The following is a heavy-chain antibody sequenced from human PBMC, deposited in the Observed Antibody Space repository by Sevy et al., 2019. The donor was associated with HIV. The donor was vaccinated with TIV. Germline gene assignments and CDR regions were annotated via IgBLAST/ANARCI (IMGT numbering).Heavy chain of an antibody. CDR1: GFTFSSYA. CDR3: AKSRHTYDRTYFDY. Sequence: GESLKISCAASGFTFSSYAMSWVRQAPGKWLEWVSAISGSGGSTYYADSVKGRFTISRDNSKNTLYLQMNSLRAEDTAVYYCAKSRHTYDRTYFDYWGQGTLVTVSS. V-gene: IGHV3-23*01. D-gene: IGHD3-22*01. J-gene: IGHJ4*02. CDR2: ISGSGGST.